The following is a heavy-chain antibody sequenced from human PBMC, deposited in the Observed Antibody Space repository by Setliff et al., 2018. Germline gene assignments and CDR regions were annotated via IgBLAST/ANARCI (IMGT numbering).Heavy chain of an antibody. CDR1: GYTFTSYG. V-gene: IGHV1-18*01. CDR2: INTDNGVT. D-gene: IGHD2-8*01. J-gene: IGHJ5*02. Sequence: ASVKVSCKASGYTFTSYGISWVRQAPGQGLEWMGYINTDNGVTYYAPQFQDRVIMTTDTSTNTAYLDLRSLRSDDTAVYYCERLVRYCTATACQRTSGDDLWGQGTLVTVSS. CDR3: ERLVRYCTATACQRTSGDDL.